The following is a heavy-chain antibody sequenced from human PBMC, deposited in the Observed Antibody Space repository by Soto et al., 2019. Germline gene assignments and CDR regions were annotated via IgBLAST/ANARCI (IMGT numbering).Heavy chain of an antibody. CDR3: ARGTNAVGSESAFEL. J-gene: IGHJ3*01. CDR1: GDTFRTYG. Sequence: QVQLVQSGAEVKKPGSSVKVSCQVSGDTFRTYGITWVRQAPGQGLEWMGRVMPIFDITDYSQKFQDRVSITADRSTNTAYMELTSLRSEDTAVYYCARGTNAVGSESAFELWGRGTMVTVSS. CDR2: VMPIFDIT. V-gene: IGHV1-69*04. D-gene: IGHD2-8*01.